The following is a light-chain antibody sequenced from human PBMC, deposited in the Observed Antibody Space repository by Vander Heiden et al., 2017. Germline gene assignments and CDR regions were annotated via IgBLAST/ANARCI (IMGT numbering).Light chain of an antibody. CDR1: QSVSSY. CDR2: DAS. J-gene: IGKJ3*01. V-gene: IGKV3-11*01. CDR3: QQRTNWPRGVT. Sequence: EIVLTQSPATLSLSPGDRATLSCRASQSVSSYLVWYQQKPGQAPRLLIYDASNRATGIPARFSGSGSGTDLTLTISSLEPEDFAVYYCQQRTNWPRGVTFGPGTKVDIK.